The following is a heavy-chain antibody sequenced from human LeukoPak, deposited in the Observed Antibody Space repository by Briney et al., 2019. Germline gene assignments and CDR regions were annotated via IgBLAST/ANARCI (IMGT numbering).Heavy chain of an antibody. V-gene: IGHV1-18*01. D-gene: IGHD2-21*02. Sequence: VKFSCRASGYTFTSYGISWVRQAPGQGLELMGWISAYNGNTNYAQKLQGRVTMTTDTSTSTAYMELRSLRSDDTAVYYCARTTGAAYCGGDCYSLFDYWGQGTLVTVSS. CDR3: ARTTGAAYCGGDCYSLFDY. CDR1: GYTFTSYG. CDR2: ISAYNGNT. J-gene: IGHJ4*02.